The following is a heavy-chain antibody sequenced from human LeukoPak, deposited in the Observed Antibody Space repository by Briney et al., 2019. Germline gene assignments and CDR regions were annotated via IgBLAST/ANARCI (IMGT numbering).Heavy chain of an antibody. CDR2: IKSETDGGTT. Sequence: GGSLRLSCAASGFTFSNAWMTWVRQAPGKGLEWVGHIKSETDGGTTDYAAPVKGRFTISRDDSKNTLYLQMDSLKTEDTAVYYCTTPPGYYDIRAFDYWGQGTLVTVSS. CDR3: TTPPGYYDIRAFDY. D-gene: IGHD3-22*01. CDR1: GFTFSNAW. V-gene: IGHV3-15*01. J-gene: IGHJ4*02.